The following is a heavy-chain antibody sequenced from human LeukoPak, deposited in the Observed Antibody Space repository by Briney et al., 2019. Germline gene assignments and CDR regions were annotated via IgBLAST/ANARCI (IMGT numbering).Heavy chain of an antibody. V-gene: IGHV4-31*03. CDR3: ARAGRSSSYYYYYMDV. J-gene: IGHJ6*03. Sequence: SETLSLTCTVSGGSISSGGYYWSWIRQHPGKGLEWIGYIYYSGSTYYNPSLKSRVTISVDTSKNQFSLKLSSVTAADTAVYYCARAGRSSSYYYYYMDVWGKGTTVTVSS. D-gene: IGHD6-13*01. CDR1: GGSISSGGYY. CDR2: IYYSGST.